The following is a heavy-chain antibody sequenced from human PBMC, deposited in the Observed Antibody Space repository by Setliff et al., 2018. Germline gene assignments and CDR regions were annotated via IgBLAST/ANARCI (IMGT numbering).Heavy chain of an antibody. D-gene: IGHD3-3*01. CDR1: GFTFGDHF. J-gene: IGHJ4*02. Sequence: GSLRLSCAASGFTFGDHFMDWVRQPPGKGLEWVGRIKNKVNTFSTQYAASVNGRFSISRDDSKSSLYLQMNSLRAEDTAVYYCARATLTIFGVVTPFDYWGQGTLVTVSS. V-gene: IGHV3-72*01. CDR2: IKNKVNTFST. CDR3: ARATLTIFGVVTPFDY.